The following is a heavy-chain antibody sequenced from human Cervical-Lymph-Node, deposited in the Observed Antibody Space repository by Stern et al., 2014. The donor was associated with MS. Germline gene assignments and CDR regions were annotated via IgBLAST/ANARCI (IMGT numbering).Heavy chain of an antibody. V-gene: IGHV1-3*01. D-gene: IGHD4-17*01. CDR2: INAGNGNT. CDR1: GYTFTTHA. Sequence: VQLVQSGAEVKKPGASVKVSCKASGYTFTTHAIHWVRQAPGQRLEWMGWINAGNGNTKYSQKFQGRVTITRDTSASAAYMDMSSLRSEDTAVYYCARDRNGYYGDFFDYWGQGTLVTVSS. J-gene: IGHJ4*02. CDR3: ARDRNGYYGDFFDY.